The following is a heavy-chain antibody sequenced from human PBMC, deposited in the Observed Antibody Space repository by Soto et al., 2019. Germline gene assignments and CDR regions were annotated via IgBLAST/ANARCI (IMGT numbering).Heavy chain of an antibody. V-gene: IGHV3-21*01. CDR3: ARDSLVSYRSSSFAY. J-gene: IGHJ4*02. Sequence: GGSLTLSCAASGFTFSSYSMNWVRQAPGKGLEWVSSISSSSSYIYYADSVKGRFTISRDNAKNSLYLQMNSLRAEDTAVDYFARDSLVSYRSSSFAYGGQGPLVPVS. CDR1: GFTFSSYS. CDR2: ISSSSSYI. D-gene: IGHD6-6*01.